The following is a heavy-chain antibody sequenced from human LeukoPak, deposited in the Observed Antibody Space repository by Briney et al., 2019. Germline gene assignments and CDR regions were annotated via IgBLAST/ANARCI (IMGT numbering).Heavy chain of an antibody. CDR3: ATDTAPSGNWFDP. V-gene: IGHV1-69*04. J-gene: IGHJ5*02. D-gene: IGHD5-18*01. Sequence: SVKVSCKASGGTYSSYAISWVRQAPGQGLEWMGRIIPILGIANYAQKFQGRVTITADKSTSTAYMELSSLRSEDTAVYYCATDTAPSGNWFDPWGQGTLVTVSS. CDR2: IIPILGIA. CDR1: GGTYSSYA.